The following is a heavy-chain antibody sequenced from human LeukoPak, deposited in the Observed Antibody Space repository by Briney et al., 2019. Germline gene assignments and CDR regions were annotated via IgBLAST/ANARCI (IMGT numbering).Heavy chain of an antibody. V-gene: IGHV4-38-2*01. D-gene: IGHD1-26*01. CDR1: GYYIGSGLF. Sequence: SETLSLTCDVSGYYIGSGLFWAWIRQSPVKGLEWIGTMYHSGRGYYNPSLNSRVTISMDTSSNQFSLRVNSVTAADTAFYYCATESSGTFIYWGQGTLVTVSS. CDR2: MYHSGRG. J-gene: IGHJ4*02. CDR3: ATESSGTFIY.